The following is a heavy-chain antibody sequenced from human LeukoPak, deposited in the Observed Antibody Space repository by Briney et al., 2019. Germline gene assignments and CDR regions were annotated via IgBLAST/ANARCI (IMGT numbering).Heavy chain of an antibody. CDR1: GGSISRGSYY. V-gene: IGHV4-61*09. D-gene: IGHD3-3*01. Sequence: SQTLSLTCTVSGGSISRGSYYWSWIRQPAGKGLEWIGHIYTSGSTNYNPSLKSRVTISVDTSKNQFSLNLTSVTAADTAVYYCARETIFGVVIAGFRWFDPWGQGTLVTVSS. CDR3: ARETIFGVVIAGFRWFDP. J-gene: IGHJ5*02. CDR2: IYTSGST.